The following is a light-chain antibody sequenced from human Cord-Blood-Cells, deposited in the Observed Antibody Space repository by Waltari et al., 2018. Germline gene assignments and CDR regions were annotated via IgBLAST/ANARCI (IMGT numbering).Light chain of an antibody. Sequence: QSALTQPASVSGSPGPSITIPCTGTSSDVGGYNYVSWYQQHPGKAPKLMIYDVSNRPSGVSNRFSGSKSGNTASLTISGLQAEDEADYYCSSYTSSSTYVFGTGTKVTVL. CDR2: DVS. CDR3: SSYTSSSTYV. V-gene: IGLV2-14*01. J-gene: IGLJ1*01. CDR1: SSDVGGYNY.